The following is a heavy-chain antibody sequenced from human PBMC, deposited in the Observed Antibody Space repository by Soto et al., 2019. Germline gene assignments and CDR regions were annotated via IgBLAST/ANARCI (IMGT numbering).Heavy chain of an antibody. V-gene: IGHV4-61*01. Sequence: SETLSLTCTVSGGSVRSGSYYRSWIRQPPGKGLEWIGYIYYSGSTNYNPSLKSRVTISVDTSKNQFSLKLSSVTAADTAVYYCARDRGYDSSGYYYYYYGMDVWGQGTTVTVSS. CDR2: IYYSGST. J-gene: IGHJ6*02. CDR1: GGSVRSGSYY. CDR3: ARDRGYDSSGYYYYYYGMDV. D-gene: IGHD3-22*01.